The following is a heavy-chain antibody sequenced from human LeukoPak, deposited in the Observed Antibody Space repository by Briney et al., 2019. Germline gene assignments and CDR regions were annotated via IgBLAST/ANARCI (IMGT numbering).Heavy chain of an antibody. CDR1: GGSISSYY. J-gene: IGHJ4*02. V-gene: IGHV4-59*12. CDR2: IYYSGST. D-gene: IGHD6-13*01. CDR3: ARDSPLIAAEGY. Sequence: SETLSLTCTVSGGSISSYYWSWIRQPPGKGLEWIGYIYYSGSTNYNPSLKSRVTISVDTSKNQFSLKLSSVTAADTAVYYCARDSPLIAAEGYWGQGTLVTVSS.